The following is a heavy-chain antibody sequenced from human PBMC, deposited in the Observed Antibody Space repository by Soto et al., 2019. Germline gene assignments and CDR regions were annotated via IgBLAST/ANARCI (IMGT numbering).Heavy chain of an antibody. CDR3: ARYRREAVAGYTLDN. J-gene: IGHJ4*02. CDR1: GGSISSYY. D-gene: IGHD6-13*01. CDR2: VYNSGST. V-gene: IGHV4-59*01. Sequence: SETLSLTCTVSGGSISSYYWTWIRQPPGKGLEWIGYVYNSGSTSYNPSLKSRVTISEDTSKSQFSLKVNSMTAADTAVYYCARYRREAVAGYTLDNWGQGILVTVSS.